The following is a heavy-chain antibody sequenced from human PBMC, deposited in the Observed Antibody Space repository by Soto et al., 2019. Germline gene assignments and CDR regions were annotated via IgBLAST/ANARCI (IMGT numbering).Heavy chain of an antibody. V-gene: IGHV1-46*01. Sequence: GASVKVPWKASGYTFTSYYMHWVRQAPGQGLEWMGIINPSGGSTSYAQKFQGRVTMTRDTSTSTVYMELSSLRSEDTAVYYCARDVVVVAATHRVKVADYYGMDVWGQGTTVTVSS. D-gene: IGHD2-15*01. J-gene: IGHJ6*02. CDR1: GYTFTSYY. CDR2: INPSGGST. CDR3: ARDVVVVAATHRVKVADYYGMDV.